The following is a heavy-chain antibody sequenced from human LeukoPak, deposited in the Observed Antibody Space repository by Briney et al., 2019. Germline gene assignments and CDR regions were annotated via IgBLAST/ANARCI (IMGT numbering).Heavy chain of an antibody. Sequence: PSETLSLTCTVSGGSISSYYWSWLRHPAGKGLEWIGRIYTSGSTNYNPSLKSRVTMSVDTSKNQFSLKLSSVTAADTAVYYCARGRIRFVFGSRYWFDPWGQGTLVTVSS. CDR1: GGSISSYY. D-gene: IGHD6-13*01. J-gene: IGHJ5*02. CDR2: IYTSGST. V-gene: IGHV4-4*07. CDR3: ARGRIRFVFGSRYWFDP.